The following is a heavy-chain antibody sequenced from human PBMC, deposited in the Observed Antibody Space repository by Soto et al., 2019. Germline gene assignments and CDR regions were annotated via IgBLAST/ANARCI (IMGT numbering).Heavy chain of an antibody. V-gene: IGHV4-34*01. Sequence: SETLSLTCAVYGGSFSGYYWSWIRQPPGKGLEWIGEINHSGSTNYNPSLKSRVTISVDTSKNQFSLKLGSVTAADTAVYYCARGHGYSSSWYRVDYWGQGTLVTVSS. CDR3: ARGHGYSSSWYRVDY. CDR2: INHSGST. CDR1: GGSFSGYY. D-gene: IGHD6-13*01. J-gene: IGHJ4*02.